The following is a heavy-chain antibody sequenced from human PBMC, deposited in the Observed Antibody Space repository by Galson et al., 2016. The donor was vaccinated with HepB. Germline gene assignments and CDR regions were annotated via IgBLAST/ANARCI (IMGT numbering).Heavy chain of an antibody. J-gene: IGHJ4*02. CDR3: ATYYDFSRGSYSDY. V-gene: IGHV3-23*01. CDR1: GFTSATYA. CDR2: IGASGGGT. D-gene: IGHD3-3*01. Sequence: SLRLSCAGSGFTSATYAMNWVRQAPGRGLEWVTGIGASGGGTYYADSVKGRFTISRDNCKNTLFLQMNSLRAEDTAVYYCATYYDFSRGSYSDYWGQGTLVTVSS.